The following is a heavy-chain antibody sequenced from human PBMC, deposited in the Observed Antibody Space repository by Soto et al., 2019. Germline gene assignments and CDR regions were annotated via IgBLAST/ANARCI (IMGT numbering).Heavy chain of an antibody. CDR1: GYTFTRNG. CDR3: VKDRDSNSWPSRDV. Sequence: QVHLVQSGAEVKKPGASVNVSCKTSGYTFTRNGISWVRQAPGQGLEWMGWISPKSGSIKYAQKFQGRVIMTTDTSTSTAYMELRSLRSDDTALYYCVKDRDSNSWPSRDVWGPGTTVTVSS. D-gene: IGHD3-22*01. J-gene: IGHJ6*02. V-gene: IGHV1-18*01. CDR2: ISPKSGSI.